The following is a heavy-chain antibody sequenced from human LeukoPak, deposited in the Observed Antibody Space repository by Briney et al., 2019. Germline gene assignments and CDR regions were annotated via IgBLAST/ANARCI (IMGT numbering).Heavy chain of an antibody. CDR3: ARDREVYGSGSYYSHLDY. Sequence: SETMSLTCTVSGGSISSYYWSWIRQPPGKGLEWIGYIYYSGSTNYNPSLKSRVTISIDTSKNQFSLKLSSVTAADTAVYYCARDREVYGSGSYYSHLDYWGQGTLVTVSS. D-gene: IGHD3-10*01. CDR2: IYYSGST. V-gene: IGHV4-59*12. CDR1: GGSISSYY. J-gene: IGHJ4*02.